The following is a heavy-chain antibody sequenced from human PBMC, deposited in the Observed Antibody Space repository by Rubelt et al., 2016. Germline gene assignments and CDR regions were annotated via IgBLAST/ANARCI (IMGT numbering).Heavy chain of an antibody. CDR3: AKDSTWAFDF. V-gene: IGHV3-30*02. CDR1: GLTFGSYA. Sequence: GGSLRLSCAASGLTFGSYAIHWVRQAPGRGLEWLAFISHDGSHENYVDSVRGRFSISSDSSKNTLYLQMNNLRVEDSAVYHCAKDSTWAFDFLGQGTRVTVSS. J-gene: IGHJ4*02. CDR2: ISHDGSHE.